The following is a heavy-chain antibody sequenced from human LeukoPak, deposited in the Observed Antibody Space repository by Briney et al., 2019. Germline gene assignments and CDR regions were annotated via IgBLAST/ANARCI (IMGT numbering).Heavy chain of an antibody. J-gene: IGHJ4*02. CDR2: VDPEDGET. CDR3: ATDRAIEGGFGY. D-gene: IGHD2-15*01. CDR1: GYTFTDYY. V-gene: IGHV1-69-2*01. Sequence: GASVKVSCKVSGYTFTDYYMHWVQQAPGKGLEWMGLVDPEDGETIYAEKSQGRVTITADTSTDTAYMELSSLRSEDTAVYYCATDRAIEGGFGYWGQGTLVTVSS.